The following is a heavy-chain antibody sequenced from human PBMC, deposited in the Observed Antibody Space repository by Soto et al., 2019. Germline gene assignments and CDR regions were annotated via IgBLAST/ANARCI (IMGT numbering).Heavy chain of an antibody. J-gene: IGHJ3*01. CDR2: MRHSGGT. CDR1: SHYN. Sequence: SHYNRSWIRQPPGKGLEWIVEMRHSGGTHFNPALKSRVTISVDTSNNQFSLKLSSVTAADTALYFCARVVRRTAANVVDAFALWGSGTVVTVSS. D-gene: IGHD2-15*01. V-gene: IGHV4-34*01. CDR3: ARVVRRTAANVVDAFAL.